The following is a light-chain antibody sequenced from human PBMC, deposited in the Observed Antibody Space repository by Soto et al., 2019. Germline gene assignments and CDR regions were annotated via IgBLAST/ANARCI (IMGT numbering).Light chain of an antibody. J-gene: IGLJ3*02. CDR3: QSYDSRLSGSV. CDR2: GNS. Sequence: QSVLTQPPSVSGAPGQRVTISCTGSSSNIGAGYVHWYQQLPGTAPKLLLYGNSNRPSGVPDRFSGSKSGTSASLAITGLQAEDEADYYCQSYDSRLSGSVFGGGTKLTVL. CDR1: SSNIGAGY. V-gene: IGLV1-40*01.